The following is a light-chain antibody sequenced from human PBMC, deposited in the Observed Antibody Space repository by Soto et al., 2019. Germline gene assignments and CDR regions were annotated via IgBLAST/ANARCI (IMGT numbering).Light chain of an antibody. Sequence: EMVMTQSPATLSVSPGERVTLSCRASQSVSSNLAWYQQKPGQAPRLLIYQASTRATGIPARFSGSGSGTEFTLTISSLQSEDFAVYYCQQCSNWPRTFGQGTKVDIK. CDR2: QAS. V-gene: IGKV3-15*01. J-gene: IGKJ1*01. CDR3: QQCSNWPRT. CDR1: QSVSSN.